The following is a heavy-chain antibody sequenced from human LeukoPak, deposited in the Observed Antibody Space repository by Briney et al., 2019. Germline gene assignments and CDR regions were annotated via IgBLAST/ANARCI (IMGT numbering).Heavy chain of an antibody. CDR3: AKGERGVYYYYGMDV. J-gene: IGHJ6*02. CDR2: ISSSSSYI. V-gene: IGHV3-21*01. CDR1: GFTFDDYA. Sequence: GGSLRLSCAASGFTFDDYAMSWVRQAPGKGLEWVSSISSSSSYIYYADSIKGRFTISRDNSKNTLYLQMNSLRAEDTAVYYCAKGERGVYYYYGMDVWGQGTTVTVSS.